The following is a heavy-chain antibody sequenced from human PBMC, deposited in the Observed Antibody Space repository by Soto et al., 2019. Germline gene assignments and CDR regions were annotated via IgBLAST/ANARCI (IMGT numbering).Heavy chain of an antibody. CDR1: GFTFSSYE. CDR2: ISGSGSTT. J-gene: IGHJ4*02. V-gene: IGHV3-48*03. Sequence: EVQLVESGGGLVQPGGSLRLSCAASGFTFSSYEMHWVRQAPGKGLEWVSHISGSGSTTYYADSLKGRFTISRDNAKNSLYLQMNSLRAEDTAVYYCARDLYDSSGYCPLDYWGQGTLFTVSS. CDR3: ARDLYDSSGYCPLDY. D-gene: IGHD3-22*01.